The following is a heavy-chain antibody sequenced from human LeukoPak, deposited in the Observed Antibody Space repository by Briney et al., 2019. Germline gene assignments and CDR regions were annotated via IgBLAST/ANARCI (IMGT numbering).Heavy chain of an antibody. V-gene: IGHV4-59*01. J-gene: IGHJ3*02. CDR1: GGSISSYY. Sequence: SETLSLTCTVSGGSISSYYWSWTRQPPGKGLEWIGYIYYSGSTNYNPSLKSRVTISVDTSKNQFSLKLSSVTAADTAVYYCAREATGTGDSSGYYSQDAFDIWGQGTMVTVSS. CDR2: IYYSGST. D-gene: IGHD3-22*01. CDR3: AREATGTGDSSGYYSQDAFDI.